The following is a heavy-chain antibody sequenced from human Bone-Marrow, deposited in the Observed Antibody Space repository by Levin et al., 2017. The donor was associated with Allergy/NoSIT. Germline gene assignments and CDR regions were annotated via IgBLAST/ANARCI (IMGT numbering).Heavy chain of an antibody. Sequence: QSGGSLRLSCTVSGFTFTNYGMHWVRQAPGKGLDWVAVISHDGSDTYYADSVKGRFIISRDSSKNRLNLEMNSLRVEDTAVYYCVKPAQGTYYHFDDWGQGTLVTVSS. J-gene: IGHJ4*02. CDR3: VKPAQGTYYHFDD. CDR2: ISHDGSDT. CDR1: GFTFTNYG. V-gene: IGHV3-30*18. D-gene: IGHD1-14*01.